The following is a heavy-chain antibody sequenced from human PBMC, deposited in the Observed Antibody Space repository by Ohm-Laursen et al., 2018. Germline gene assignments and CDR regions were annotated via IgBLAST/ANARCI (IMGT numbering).Heavy chain of an antibody. CDR3: ARDLYKDYTWNY. CDR1: GVSVSGYS. V-gene: IGHV4-4*07. J-gene: IGHJ4*02. D-gene: IGHD4-11*01. Sequence: SETLSLTCTVSGVSVSGYSWNWIRQPAGKGLEWIGRIYTSGTTNYNPSLKSRVTMSINMSKNHFSLKLNSVTAAYTAVYYCARDLYKDYTWNYWGQGTLVTVSS. CDR2: IYTSGTT.